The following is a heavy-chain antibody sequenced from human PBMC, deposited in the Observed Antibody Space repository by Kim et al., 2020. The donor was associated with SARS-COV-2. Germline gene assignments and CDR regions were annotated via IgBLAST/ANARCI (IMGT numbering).Heavy chain of an antibody. J-gene: IGHJ4*02. V-gene: IGHV3-7*01. Sequence: DSVKGRVTISRENAKNSLYLQMNSLRAEDTAVYYCARDRCSGGSCNVKGYWGQGTLVTVSS. CDR3: ARDRCSGGSCNVKGY. D-gene: IGHD2-15*01.